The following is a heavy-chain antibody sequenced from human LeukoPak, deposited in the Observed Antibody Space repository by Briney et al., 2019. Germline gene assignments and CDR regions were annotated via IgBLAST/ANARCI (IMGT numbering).Heavy chain of an antibody. J-gene: IGHJ5*02. V-gene: IGHV4-39*01. CDR3: ARHYGDYLAPFDP. Sequence: PSETLSLTCTVSGGSISSSSYYWGWIRQPPGKGLEWFGSIYYSGSTYYNPSLKSRVTISVDTSKNQFSLKLSSVTAADTAVYYCARHYGDYLAPFDPWGQGTLVTVSS. CDR1: GGSISSSSYY. CDR2: IYYSGST. D-gene: IGHD4-17*01.